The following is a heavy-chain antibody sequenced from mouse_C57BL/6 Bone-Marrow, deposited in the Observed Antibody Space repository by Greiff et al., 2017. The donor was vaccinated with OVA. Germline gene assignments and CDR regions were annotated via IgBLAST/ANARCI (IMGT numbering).Heavy chain of an antibody. CDR3: ARRGIYYDYDDYAMDY. CDR2: FHPYNDDT. J-gene: IGHJ4*01. Sequence: QVQLKPSGAELVKPGASVKMSCKASGYTFTTYPLEWLKQNHGKSLEWIGNFHPYNDDTKYNEKFKGKATLTVEKSSSTVYLELSRLTSDDSAVYYCARRGIYYDYDDYAMDYWGQGTSVTVSS. CDR1: GYTFTTYP. D-gene: IGHD2-4*01. V-gene: IGHV1-47*01.